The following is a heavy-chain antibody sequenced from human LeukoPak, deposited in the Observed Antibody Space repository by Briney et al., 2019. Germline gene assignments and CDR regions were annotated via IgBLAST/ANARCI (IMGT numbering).Heavy chain of an antibody. CDR2: IKQDGSEK. J-gene: IGHJ5*02. V-gene: IGHV3-7*03. CDR1: GFTFSSYW. D-gene: IGHD6-13*01. Sequence: PGGSLRLSCAASGFTFSSYWMSWVRQAPGKGLEWEANIKQDGSEKYYVDSVKGRFTISRDNAKNSLYLQMNSLRAEDTAVYYCAREGEQQLGWFDPWGQGTLVTVSS. CDR3: AREGEQQLGWFDP.